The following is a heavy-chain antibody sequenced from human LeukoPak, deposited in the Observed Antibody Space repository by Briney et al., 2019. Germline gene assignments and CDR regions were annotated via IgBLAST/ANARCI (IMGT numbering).Heavy chain of an antibody. Sequence: SETLSLTCTVSGGSISSDYWSWIRQPPGKGLEWIGYMYYSGSTNYNPSLKSRVTMSVDTSKNQFSLKLSSVTAADTAVYYCARAVGSGSFQTYYYYMDVWGKGTTVTISS. CDR3: ARAVGSGSFQTYYYYMDV. D-gene: IGHD3-10*01. V-gene: IGHV4-59*12. J-gene: IGHJ6*03. CDR1: GGSISSDY. CDR2: MYYSGST.